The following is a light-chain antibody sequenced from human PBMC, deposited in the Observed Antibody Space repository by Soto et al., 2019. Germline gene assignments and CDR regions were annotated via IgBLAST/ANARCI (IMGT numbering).Light chain of an antibody. V-gene: IGKV1-5*03. CDR2: KAS. Sequence: DIQMTQSPATLSASVGDIVTITCRASQSIGMWLSWYQQKAGKAPKLLLYKASTFQSGVPSRFSGSGYGTEFTLTINSVHPTDFATYYCQQNNSYSYTFGRRTTLEVK. CDR3: QQNNSYSYT. J-gene: IGKJ2*01. CDR1: QSIGMW.